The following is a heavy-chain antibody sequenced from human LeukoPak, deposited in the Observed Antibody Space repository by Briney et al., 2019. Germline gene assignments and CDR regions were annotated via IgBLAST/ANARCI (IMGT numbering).Heavy chain of an antibody. CDR2: IYYSGST. J-gene: IGHJ4*02. D-gene: IGHD3-10*01. Sequence: PSQTLSLTCTVSGGYISSGGYYWSWIRQHPGKGLEWIGYIYYSGSTYYNPSLKSRVTISVDTSKNQFSLKLSSVTAADTAVYYCAGQVWFGELLDYWGQGTLVTVSS. V-gene: IGHV4-31*03. CDR3: AGQVWFGELLDY. CDR1: GGYISSGGYY.